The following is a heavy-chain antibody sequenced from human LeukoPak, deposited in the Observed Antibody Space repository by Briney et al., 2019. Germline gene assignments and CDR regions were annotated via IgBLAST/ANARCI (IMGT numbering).Heavy chain of an antibody. Sequence: ASVKVSCKASGGTFSSYAISWVRQAPGHGLEWMGWISAYNGNTNYAQKLQCRVTMTTEASTSTACMELRSLRSDDTVVYYCARDRYSGPRSVFDIWGQGTMVTVSS. V-gene: IGHV1-18*01. CDR1: GGTFSSYA. CDR2: ISAYNGNT. J-gene: IGHJ3*02. D-gene: IGHD5-12*01. CDR3: ARDRYSGPRSVFDI.